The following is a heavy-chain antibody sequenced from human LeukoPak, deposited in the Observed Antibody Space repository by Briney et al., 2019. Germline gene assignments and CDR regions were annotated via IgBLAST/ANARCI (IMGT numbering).Heavy chain of an antibody. CDR3: ARLYGSPDY. CDR2: IYPGDSDT. V-gene: IGHV5-51*01. J-gene: IGHJ4*02. Sequence: GESLKISCKGSGYTFSSYWIAWVRQMPGKGLEWMGIIYPGDSDTRYGPSFQGQVTISADKSINTAYLQWSSLKASDTGMYYCARLYGSPDYWGQGSLVTVSS. D-gene: IGHD3-10*01. CDR1: GYTFSSYW.